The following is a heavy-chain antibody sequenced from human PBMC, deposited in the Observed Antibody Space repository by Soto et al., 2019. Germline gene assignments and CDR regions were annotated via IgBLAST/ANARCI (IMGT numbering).Heavy chain of an antibody. CDR3: ARALTTVTLFDP. CDR1: GGSISSGGYY. J-gene: IGHJ5*02. CDR2: IYYSGST. V-gene: IGHV4-31*03. D-gene: IGHD4-17*01. Sequence: QVQLQESGPGLVKPSQTLSLTCTVSGGSISSGGYYWSWIRQHPGKGLEWIGYIYYSGSTHYNPSLKSRVTISVDTSKNPFSLKLSSVPAAATAVYYCARALTTVTLFDPWGQGTLVTVSS.